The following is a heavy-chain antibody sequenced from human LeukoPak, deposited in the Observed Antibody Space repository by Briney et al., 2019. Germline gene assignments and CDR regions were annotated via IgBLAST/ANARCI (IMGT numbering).Heavy chain of an antibody. CDR3: ARETTTVTFYYYYGMDV. CDR1: GFTFSSYA. Sequence: GGSLRLSCAASGFTFSSYAMSWVRQASGKGLEWVSYISSSSSTIYYADSVKGRFTISRDNAKNSLYLQMNSLRDEDTAVYYCARETTTVTFYYYYGMDVWGQGTTVTVSS. J-gene: IGHJ6*02. CDR2: ISSSSSTI. V-gene: IGHV3-48*02. D-gene: IGHD4-11*01.